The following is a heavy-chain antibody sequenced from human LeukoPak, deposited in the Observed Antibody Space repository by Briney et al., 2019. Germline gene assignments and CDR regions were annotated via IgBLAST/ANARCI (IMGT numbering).Heavy chain of an antibody. CDR2: IRQDGSEK. V-gene: IGHV3-7*01. Sequence: GGSLRLSCAASGFTFGSYWMSWVRQAPGKGLEWVANIRQDGSEKYFVDSVKGRFTISRDNAKNSLYLQMNSLRAEDTAIFYCATSGYYFGYESYFACWGQGTLVTVSS. J-gene: IGHJ4*02. CDR1: GFTFGSYW. D-gene: IGHD3-22*01. CDR3: ATSGYYFGYESYFAC.